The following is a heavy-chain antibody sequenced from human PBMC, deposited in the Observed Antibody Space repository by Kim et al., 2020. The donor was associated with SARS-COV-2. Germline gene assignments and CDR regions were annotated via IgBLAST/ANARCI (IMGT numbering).Heavy chain of an antibody. D-gene: IGHD3-22*01. CDR3: AGGRGYHEY. Sequence: SSTSYAASVAGPLTIARDDSKNTLYLQMNSLRAEDTAIYYCAGGRGYHEYWGQGTLVPVSS. J-gene: IGHJ4*02. CDR2: SST. V-gene: IGHV3-23*03.